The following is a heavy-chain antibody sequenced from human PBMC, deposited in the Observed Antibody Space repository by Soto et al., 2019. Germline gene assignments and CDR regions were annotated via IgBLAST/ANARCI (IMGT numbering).Heavy chain of an antibody. J-gene: IGHJ4*02. CDR1: GYTFNDYW. Sequence: EVQLVESGGGLVQPGGSLRLSCAASGYTFNDYWMSWVRQTPDKGLQWVANINQDETEKYYAGSVTGRFTISRDNTKNSLYLQMDYLRVEDTAVYYCARDRAVYNRGGPGYWGQGILVTVSS. V-gene: IGHV3-7*01. D-gene: IGHD1-20*01. CDR2: INQDETEK. CDR3: ARDRAVYNRGGPGY.